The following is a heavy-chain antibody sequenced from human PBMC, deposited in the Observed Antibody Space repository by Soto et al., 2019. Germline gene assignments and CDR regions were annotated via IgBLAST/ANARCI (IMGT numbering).Heavy chain of an antibody. CDR3: ARGYSGSYPYHGFYYYYYGMDV. Sequence: SETLSLTCAVYGGSFSGYYWSWIRQPPGKGLEWIGEINHSGSTNYNPSLKSRVTISVDTSKNQFSLKLSSVTAADTAVYYCARGYSGSYPYHGFYYYYYGMDVWGQGTTVTV. CDR2: INHSGST. J-gene: IGHJ6*02. D-gene: IGHD1-26*01. V-gene: IGHV4-34*01. CDR1: GGSFSGYY.